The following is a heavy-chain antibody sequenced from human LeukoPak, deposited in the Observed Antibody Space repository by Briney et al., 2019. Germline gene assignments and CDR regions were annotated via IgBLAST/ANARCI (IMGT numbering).Heavy chain of an antibody. V-gene: IGHV3-23*01. D-gene: IGHD3-22*01. CDR3: AKEAHYYDSSYTFDS. Sequence: PGGSLRLSCAASGFTFSSYAMNWVRQAPGKGLEWVSTIGGSGGSTYYADSVKGRFTISRDNSKNTLYLQMHSLRAEDTAVYYCAKEAHYYDSSYTFDSWGQGTLVTVSS. J-gene: IGHJ4*02. CDR2: IGGSGGST. CDR1: GFTFSSYA.